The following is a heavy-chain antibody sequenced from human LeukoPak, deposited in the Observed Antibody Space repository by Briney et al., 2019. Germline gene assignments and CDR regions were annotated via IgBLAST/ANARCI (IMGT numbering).Heavy chain of an antibody. V-gene: IGHV1-2*02. J-gene: IGHJ6*03. Sequence: GASVKVSCKASGYTFTGYYMHWVRQAPGQGLEWMGWINPNSGGTNYAQKFQGRVTMTRDTSISTAYMELSSLRSEDTAVYYCARGGHSSSSYYYYYYMDVWGKGTTVTVSS. D-gene: IGHD6-6*01. CDR3: ARGGHSSSSYYYYYYMDV. CDR1: GYTFTGYY. CDR2: INPNSGGT.